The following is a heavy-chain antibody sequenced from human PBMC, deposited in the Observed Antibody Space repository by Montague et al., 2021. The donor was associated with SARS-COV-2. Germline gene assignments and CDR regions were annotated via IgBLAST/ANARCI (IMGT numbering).Heavy chain of an antibody. CDR1: GGSFSGYY. D-gene: IGHD6-6*01. J-gene: IGHJ6*03. CDR3: ARGVGQLGVRYYYYYIDV. CDR2: INHSGST. V-gene: IGHV4-34*01. Sequence: SETLSLTCAVYGGSFSGYYWSWIRQPPGKGLEWIGEINHSGSTDYNPSLKSRVTISMDTSKNQFSLKLSSVTAADTAVYYCARGVGQLGVRYYYYYIDVWDKGTTVTVSS.